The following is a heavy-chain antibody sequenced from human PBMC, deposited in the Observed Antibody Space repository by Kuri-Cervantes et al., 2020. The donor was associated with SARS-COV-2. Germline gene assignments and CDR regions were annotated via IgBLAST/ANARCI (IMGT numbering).Heavy chain of an antibody. CDR2: INQDGSEK. CDR1: GSTFSIFW. J-gene: IGHJ6*02. CDR3: ARGTLVPYYYDALDV. D-gene: IGHD3-3*01. V-gene: IGHV3-7*04. Sequence: GESLKISCATSGSTFSIFWMTWVRQAPGKGLEWVANINQDGSEKSYVDSVKGRFTIFRDNAKNSLYLQMNSLRAEDTAVYYCARGTLVPYYYDALDVWGQGTTVTVSS.